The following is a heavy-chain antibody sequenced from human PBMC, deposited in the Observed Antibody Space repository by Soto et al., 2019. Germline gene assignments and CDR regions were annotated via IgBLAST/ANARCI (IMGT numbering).Heavy chain of an antibody. CDR2: IYYSGST. V-gene: IGHV4-59*01. Sequence: SETLSLTCTVSGGSISSYYWSWIRQPPGKGLEWIGYIYYSGSTNYNPSLKSRVTISVETSKNQFSLKLSSVTAADTAVYYCARAKSCSSTSCYSPPQYYYYYYGMDVWGQGTTVTVSS. CDR3: ARAKSCSSTSCYSPPQYYYYYYGMDV. D-gene: IGHD2-2*01. J-gene: IGHJ6*02. CDR1: GGSISSYY.